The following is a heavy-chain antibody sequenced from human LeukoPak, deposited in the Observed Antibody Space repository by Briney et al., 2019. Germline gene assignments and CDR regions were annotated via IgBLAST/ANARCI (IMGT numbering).Heavy chain of an antibody. CDR3: ARGGGYYAIDY. V-gene: IGHV3-53*01. CDR1: GFTVNSNY. D-gene: IGHD1-26*01. CDR2: VYSDDTT. J-gene: IGHJ4*02. Sequence: GGSLRLSRAASGFTVNSNYMNWVRQAPGKGLEWVSVVYSDDTTYYADSVKGRFTISRDNSKNTLYLQMNSLRAEDTAVYYCARGGGYYAIDYWGQGTLVTVSS.